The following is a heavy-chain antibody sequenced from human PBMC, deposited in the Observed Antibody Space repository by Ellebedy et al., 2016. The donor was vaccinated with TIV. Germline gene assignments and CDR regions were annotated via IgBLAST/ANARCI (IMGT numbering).Heavy chain of an antibody. CDR2: FYRGGDT. V-gene: IGHV3-66*01. J-gene: IGHJ4*02. CDR1: GFSVSGDY. Sequence: GESLKISCAASGFSVSGDYMSSVRQAPGRSLEWVSLFYRGGDTSHADSVQVRFTISADNSENTLYLQMNSLRADDRAVYYCARDRERSGYYGFWGQGTLVTVSS. D-gene: IGHD3-22*01. CDR3: ARDRERSGYYGF.